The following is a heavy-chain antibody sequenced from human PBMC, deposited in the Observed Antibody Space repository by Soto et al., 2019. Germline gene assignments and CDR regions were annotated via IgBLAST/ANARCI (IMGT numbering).Heavy chain of an antibody. J-gene: IGHJ6*01. CDR2: INPNSGGT. V-gene: IGHV1-2*02. Sequence: ASVKVSCTDSGYTFPSYYMHWVRQAPGQGLEWMGWINPNSGGTNYAQKFQGRVTMTRDTSISTAYRELGRLRSDDTAVYYCARPYSSVWGYYSMDDRGEGSTV. CDR1: GYTFPSYY. D-gene: IGHD6-19*01. CDR3: ARPYSSVWGYYSMDD.